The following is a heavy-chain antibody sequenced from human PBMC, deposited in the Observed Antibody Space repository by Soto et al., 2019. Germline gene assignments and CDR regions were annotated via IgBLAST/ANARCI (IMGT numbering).Heavy chain of an antibody. CDR2: IYYSGST. J-gene: IGHJ5*02. D-gene: IGHD3-3*01. CDR1: GGSISSFY. Sequence: PSQTLCLPWTVFGGSISSFYWSWIRQPPGKGLEWIGYIYYSGSTNYNPSLKSRVTISVDTSKNQFSLKLSSVTAADTAVYYCARQAGDFYNWFDPWGQGTLVTVSS. CDR3: ARQAGDFYNWFDP. V-gene: IGHV4-59*08.